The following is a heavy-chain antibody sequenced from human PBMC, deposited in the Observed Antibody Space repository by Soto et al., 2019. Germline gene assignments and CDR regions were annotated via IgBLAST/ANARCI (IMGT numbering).Heavy chain of an antibody. CDR2: ITTSDDIT. D-gene: IGHD2-15*01. CDR1: GFIFKDFA. Sequence: GGSLRLSCAASGFIFKDFAMSWVRQAPGKGLEWVSTITTSDDITYSADSVRGRFTISRDNSANTLFLQMSSLRGDDTATYYCTKGDSSGYFDPLAGYSTPDHWGQGTLVTVSS. J-gene: IGHJ5*02. V-gene: IGHV3-23*01. CDR3: TKGDSSGYFDPLAGYSTPDH.